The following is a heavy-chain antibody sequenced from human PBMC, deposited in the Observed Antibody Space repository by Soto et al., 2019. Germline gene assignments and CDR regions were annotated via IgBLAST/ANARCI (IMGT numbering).Heavy chain of an antibody. CDR2: IYWNDDR. V-gene: IGHV2-5*01. Sequence: QFTLKESGPTLVEPTQTLTLTCSFSGFSLTTGGVGVGWIRQPPGSSPEWLAVIYWNDDRRHSPSLEHRLTITKDTSKNQVILTMTNVDPVDTATYYCIYRRASWDYHGLDVWGQGTPVTVSS. D-gene: IGHD2-21*01. J-gene: IGHJ6*02. CDR3: IYRRASWDYHGLDV. CDR1: GFSLTTGGVG.